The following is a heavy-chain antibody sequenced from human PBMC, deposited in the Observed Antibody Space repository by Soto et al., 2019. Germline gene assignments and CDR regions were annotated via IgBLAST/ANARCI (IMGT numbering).Heavy chain of an antibody. CDR3: ARDLSWGSNWYYYMDV. Sequence: PGASLRRSCATSGLIVSKCGMTWDRQAPKKGLEWVSYISSSSSVIDYADSVKGRFTVSRDNARNSLYLQMNSLRAEDTAVYYCARDLSWGSNWYYYMDVWGKGTTVTVSS. CDR1: GLIVSKCG. J-gene: IGHJ6*03. V-gene: IGHV3-48*01. D-gene: IGHD7-27*01. CDR2: ISSSSSVI.